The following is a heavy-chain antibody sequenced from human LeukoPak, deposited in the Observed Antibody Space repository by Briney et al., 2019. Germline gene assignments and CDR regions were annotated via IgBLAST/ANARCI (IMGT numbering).Heavy chain of an antibody. V-gene: IGHV3-66*01. D-gene: IGHD3-3*01. J-gene: IGHJ4*02. CDR1: GFTFSDSY. CDR3: ARFWSGYSFDY. Sequence: PGGSLRLSCAASGFTFSDSYMSWVRQAPGKGLEWVSVIYSGGGTYYADSVKGRFTISRDNSKNTLYLQMNSLRAEDTAVYYCARFWSGYSFDYWGQGTLVTVSS. CDR2: IYSGGGT.